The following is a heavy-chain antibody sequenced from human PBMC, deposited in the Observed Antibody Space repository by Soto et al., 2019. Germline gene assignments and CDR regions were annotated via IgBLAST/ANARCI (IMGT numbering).Heavy chain of an antibody. D-gene: IGHD6-19*01. J-gene: IGHJ3*02. Sequence: QVQLVQSGAEAKKPGSSVKVSCKASGGTFSSYAISWVRQAPGQGLEWMGGIIPIFGTANYAQKFQGRVTITADESTSTAYMELSSLRSEDTAVYYCARVGSIAVAGTPDAFDIWGQGTMVTVSS. CDR1: GGTFSSYA. CDR3: ARVGSIAVAGTPDAFDI. V-gene: IGHV1-69*12. CDR2: IIPIFGTA.